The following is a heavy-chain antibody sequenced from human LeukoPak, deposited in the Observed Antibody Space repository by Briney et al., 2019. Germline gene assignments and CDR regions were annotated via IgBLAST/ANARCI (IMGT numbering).Heavy chain of an antibody. Sequence: GGSLRLSCAGSGFTFSSYSMNWVRQAPGKGLEWVSYISSSSSTIYYADSVKGRFTISRDNAKNSLYLQMNSLRAEDTAVYYCARDYEWLRFWGQGTLVTVSS. J-gene: IGHJ4*02. CDR2: ISSSSSTI. CDR3: ARDYEWLRF. V-gene: IGHV3-48*01. CDR1: GFTFSSYS. D-gene: IGHD5-12*01.